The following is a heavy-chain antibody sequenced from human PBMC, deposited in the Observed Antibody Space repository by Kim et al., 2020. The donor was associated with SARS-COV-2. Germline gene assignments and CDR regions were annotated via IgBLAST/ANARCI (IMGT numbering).Heavy chain of an antibody. CDR1: GGTFSSYA. D-gene: IGHD4-4*01. J-gene: IGHJ6*02. CDR3: ARAFGSNHFRDGMDV. CDR2: IIPIFGTA. V-gene: IGHV1-69*13. Sequence: SVKVSCKASGGTFSSYAISWVRQAPGQGLEWMGGIIPIFGTANYAQKFQGRVTITADESTSTAYMELSSLRSEDTAVYYCARAFGSNHFRDGMDVWGQGTTVTVSS.